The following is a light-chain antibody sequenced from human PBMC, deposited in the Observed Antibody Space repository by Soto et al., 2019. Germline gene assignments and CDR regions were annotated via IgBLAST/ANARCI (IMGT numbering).Light chain of an antibody. J-gene: IGLJ3*02. Sequence: SYELPQPLSVSVALGQTATITCGGNNIGSKTVHWYQQKPGQAPVLVIYRDSNRPSGIPERFSGSNSGNTATLTISRAQAGDEADYYCQVWDSSTARVFGGGTKLTVL. CDR2: RDS. V-gene: IGLV3-9*01. CDR1: NIGSKT. CDR3: QVWDSSTARV.